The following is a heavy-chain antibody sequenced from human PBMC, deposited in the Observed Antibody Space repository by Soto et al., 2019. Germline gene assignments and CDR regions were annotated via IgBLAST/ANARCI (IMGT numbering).Heavy chain of an antibody. Sequence: GGSLRLSCTVSGFTFSRYYMNWVRQAPGKGLEWVSSISSSSSYIYYADSVKGRFTISRDNAKNSLYLQMNSLRAEDTAVYYCSSHPRDSSGYWYYFDYWGQGTLITVSS. V-gene: IGHV3-21*01. CDR3: SSHPRDSSGYWYYFDY. CDR2: ISSSSSYI. J-gene: IGHJ4*02. CDR1: GFTFSRYY. D-gene: IGHD3-22*01.